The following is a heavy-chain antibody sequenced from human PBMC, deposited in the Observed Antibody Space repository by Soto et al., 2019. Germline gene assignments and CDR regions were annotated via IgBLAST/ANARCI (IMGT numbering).Heavy chain of an antibody. Sequence: QVQLVESGGGLVKPGGSLRLSCAASGFTFSDHYMSWIRQAPGKGLEWVSYISSSGSTIYYADSVKGRFTISRDNAKNSLFLQMNSLRAEDTAVFYCARSTGYQLLSGYYYYMDVWGKGTTVTVSS. CDR1: GFTFSDHY. J-gene: IGHJ6*03. CDR2: ISSSGSTI. D-gene: IGHD2-2*01. V-gene: IGHV3-11*01. CDR3: ARSTGYQLLSGYYYYMDV.